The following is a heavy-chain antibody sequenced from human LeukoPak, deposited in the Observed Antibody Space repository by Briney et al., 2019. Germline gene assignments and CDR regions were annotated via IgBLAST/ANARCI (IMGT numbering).Heavy chain of an antibody. V-gene: IGHV3-33*01. CDR2: IWYDGTNK. CDR1: GFTFSSHG. D-gene: IGHD7-27*01. CDR3: ARDDRLGIDY. Sequence: PGRSLRLSCAASGFTFSSHGIHWVRQAPGRGLEWVAVIWYDGTNKYYEDSVKGRFTISRDNSKNTLYLQMNSLRAEDTAVYYCARDDRLGIDYWGQGTLVTVSS. J-gene: IGHJ4*02.